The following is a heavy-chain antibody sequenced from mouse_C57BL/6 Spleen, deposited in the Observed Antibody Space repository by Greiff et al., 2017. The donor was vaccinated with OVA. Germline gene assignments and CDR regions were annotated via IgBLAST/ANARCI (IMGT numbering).Heavy chain of an antibody. Sequence: EVQLVESEGGLVQPGSSMKLSCTASGFTFSDYYMAWVRQVPEKGLEWVANINYDGSSTYYLDSLKSRFIISRDNAKNILYLQMSSLKSEDTATYYCARGPSYYSNYEYAMDYWGQGTSVTVSS. J-gene: IGHJ4*01. CDR1: GFTFSDYY. CDR3: ARGPSYYSNYEYAMDY. V-gene: IGHV5-16*01. CDR2: INYDGSST. D-gene: IGHD2-5*01.